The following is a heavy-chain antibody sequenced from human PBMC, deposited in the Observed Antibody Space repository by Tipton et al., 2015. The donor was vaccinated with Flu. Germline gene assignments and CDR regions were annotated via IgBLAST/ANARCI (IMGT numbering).Heavy chain of an antibody. CDR3: ARDDYDVLTGNEFDC. CDR2: IHHSGTA. CDR1: GDSIGSDYF. V-gene: IGHV4-38-2*02. Sequence: TLSLTCSVSGDSIGSDYFWGWIRQPPGKGLEWIGSIHHSGTAYYKPSLKSRVTISIDTSMNQFSLKLVSVTAADTAVYYCARDDYDVLTGNEFDCWGQGTLVTVSS. J-gene: IGHJ4*02. D-gene: IGHD3-9*01.